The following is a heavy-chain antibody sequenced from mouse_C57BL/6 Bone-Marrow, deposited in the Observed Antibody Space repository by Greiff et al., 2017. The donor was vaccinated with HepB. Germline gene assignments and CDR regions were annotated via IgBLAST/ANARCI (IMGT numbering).Heavy chain of an antibody. CDR2: INPNNGGT. D-gene: IGHD2-4*01. Sequence: VQLQQSGPELVKPGASVKIPCKASGYTFTDYNMDWVKQSHGKSLEWIGDINPNNGGTIYNQKFKGKATLTVDKSCSTAYMELRSLTSEDTAVYYCARSGYDYNAWFAYWGQGTLVTVSA. CDR3: ARSGYDYNAWFAY. CDR1: GYTFTDYN. V-gene: IGHV1-18*01. J-gene: IGHJ3*01.